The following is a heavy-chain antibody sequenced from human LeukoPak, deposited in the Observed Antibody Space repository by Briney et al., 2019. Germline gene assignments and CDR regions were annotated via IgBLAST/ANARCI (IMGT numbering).Heavy chain of an antibody. Sequence: PGGSLRLSCAASGFAFSLYEMNWVRQAPGKGLEWVSYITSNGPTIYYADSVRGRFTISRDNARNSLYLQMNSLRAEDTALYYCVRDGSNSLVDAFDIWGQGTMVTVSS. CDR2: ITSNGPTI. V-gene: IGHV3-48*03. D-gene: IGHD4-23*01. CDR3: VRDGSNSLVDAFDI. J-gene: IGHJ3*02. CDR1: GFAFSLYE.